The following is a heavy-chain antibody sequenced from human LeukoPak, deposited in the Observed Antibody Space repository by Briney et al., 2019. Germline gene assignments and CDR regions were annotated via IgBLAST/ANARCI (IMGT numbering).Heavy chain of an antibody. J-gene: IGHJ4*02. CDR2: ITYSGST. CDR1: GGSISSDDYY. Sequence: SQTLSLTCIVSGGSISSDDYYWSWIRQPLGKGLEWIGHITYSGSTDYSPSLRSRVTMSVDTSKNQFSLKLNSVTAAETAMYFCARGGVGGYDYFDSWGQGTLVAVSS. D-gene: IGHD5-12*01. V-gene: IGHV4-30-4*01. CDR3: ARGGVGGYDYFDS.